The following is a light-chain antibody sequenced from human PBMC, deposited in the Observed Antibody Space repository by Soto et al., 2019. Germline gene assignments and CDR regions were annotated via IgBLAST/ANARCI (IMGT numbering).Light chain of an antibody. CDR1: QSLLYTDGDTY. CDR2: EVS. CDR3: MQGTHWPWT. J-gene: IGKJ1*01. Sequence: DVVMTQSPLSLPVTLGQPASISCRSSQSLLYTDGDTYLTWFQQRPGQSPRRLIYEVSKRDSGVPDRFSGSGSGTVFTLRISRVEAEDLGVYYCMQGTHWPWTFGQGTKVEI. V-gene: IGKV2-30*01.